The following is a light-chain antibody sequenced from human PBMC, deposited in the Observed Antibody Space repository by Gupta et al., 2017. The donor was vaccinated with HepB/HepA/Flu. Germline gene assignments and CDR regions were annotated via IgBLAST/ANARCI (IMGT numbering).Light chain of an antibody. Sequence: DIQMTQSPCTLSASVGDRVTITCRASLAIGDWLAWFQQKTGRAPHLLMYKVSTLQSGVLSRFCSSGSYAEFTLTISSLQPDDCATDYYQQYHCFPLTFGGGTKVE. V-gene: IGKV1-5*03. CDR2: KVS. J-gene: IGKJ4*01. CDR3: QQYHCFPLT. CDR1: LAIGDW.